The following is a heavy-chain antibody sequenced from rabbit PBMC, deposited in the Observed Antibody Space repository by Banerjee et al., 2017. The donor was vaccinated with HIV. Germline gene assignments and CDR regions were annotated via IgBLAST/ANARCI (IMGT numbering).Heavy chain of an antibody. D-gene: IGHD1-1*01. CDR2: IGTGSSGTT. CDR1: GFDLSSYW. CDR3: ARTGSGYFFNF. V-gene: IGHV1S45*01. Sequence: QEQLEESGGGLVKPEGSLTLTCKASGFDLSSYWMCWVRQAPGKGLEWIACIGTGSSGTTYYASWAKGRFTISKTSSTTVTLRMTSLTAADTATYSCARTGSGYFFNFWGQGTLVTVS. J-gene: IGHJ4*01.